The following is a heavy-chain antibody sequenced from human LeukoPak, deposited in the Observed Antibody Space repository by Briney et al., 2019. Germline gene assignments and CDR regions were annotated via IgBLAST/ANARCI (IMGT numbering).Heavy chain of an antibody. Sequence: SETLSLTCAVYGGSFSGYYWSWIRQPPGKGLEWIGEINHSGSTNYNPSLKSRVTISVDTSKNQFSLKLSSVTAADTAVYYCARGIAVAGTFWFDPWGQGTLVTVSS. V-gene: IGHV4-34*01. CDR1: GGSFSGYY. CDR3: ARGIAVAGTFWFDP. D-gene: IGHD6-19*01. J-gene: IGHJ5*02. CDR2: INHSGST.